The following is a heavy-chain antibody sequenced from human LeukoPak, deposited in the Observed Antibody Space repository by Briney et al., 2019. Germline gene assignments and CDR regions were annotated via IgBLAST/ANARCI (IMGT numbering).Heavy chain of an antibody. CDR1: GFTFSSYW. J-gene: IGHJ6*02. CDR3: ARGGGLDV. D-gene: IGHD3-16*01. Sequence: GGSLRLSCAASGFTFSSYWMNWARQAPGKGLEWVASINHNGNVNYYVDSVKGRFTISRDNAKNSLYLQMSNLRAEDTAVYFCARGGGLDVWGQGDTVTVSS. V-gene: IGHV3-7*03. CDR2: INHNGNVN.